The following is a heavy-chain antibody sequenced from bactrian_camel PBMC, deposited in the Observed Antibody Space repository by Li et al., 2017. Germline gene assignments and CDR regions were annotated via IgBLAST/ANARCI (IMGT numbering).Heavy chain of an antibody. CDR1: GFTFDDPFDEAG. D-gene: IGHD3*01. V-gene: IGHV3S55*01. CDR2: ISGDGNT. J-gene: IGHJ6*01. CDR3: AADRALDDHCYVGSLYTDFAY. Sequence: HVQLVESGGGSVQAGGSLRLSCTASGFTFDDPFDEAGMGWYRQTPGVDCELVLSISGDGNTHYADTVTGRFTISRDNAKNTLYLQMTGLKPEDTAMYYCAADRALDDHCYVGSLYTDFAYWGQGTQVTVS.